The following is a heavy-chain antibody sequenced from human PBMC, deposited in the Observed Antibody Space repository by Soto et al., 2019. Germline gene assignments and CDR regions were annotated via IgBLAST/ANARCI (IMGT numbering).Heavy chain of an antibody. D-gene: IGHD3-3*01. J-gene: IGHJ5*02. CDR1: GFSLSTSGVA. CDR3: AHSQGYRIFGVVIGAQGFDP. CDR2: VYWYDDK. Sequence: QITLKESGPTLVKPTQTLTLTCSFSGFSLSTSGVAAGWIRQRPGKGLEGLALVYWYDDKRYTPSLRDRLNITKDTSKAKWFLAVTTMDPADTATYYWAHSQGYRIFGVVIGAQGFDPWGQGIMVTVSS. V-gene: IGHV2-5*01.